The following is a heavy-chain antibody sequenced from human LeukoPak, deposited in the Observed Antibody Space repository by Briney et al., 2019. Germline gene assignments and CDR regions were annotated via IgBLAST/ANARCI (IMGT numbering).Heavy chain of an antibody. CDR1: GGSISSYY. D-gene: IGHD6-19*01. CDR3: ARDEGSGWYYFDY. CDR2: IYYSGST. J-gene: IGHJ4*02. Sequence: SETLSPTCTVSGGSISSYYWSWIRQPPGKGLEWIGYIYYSGSTNYIPSLKSRVTISVDTSKNQFSLKLTSVTAADTAVYYCARDEGSGWYYFDYWGQGTLVTVSS. V-gene: IGHV4-59*01.